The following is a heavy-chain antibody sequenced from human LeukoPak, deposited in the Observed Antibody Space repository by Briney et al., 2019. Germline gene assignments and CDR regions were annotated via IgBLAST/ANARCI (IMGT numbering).Heavy chain of an antibody. D-gene: IGHD1-1*01. V-gene: IGHV1-8*03. CDR3: ARGNGEWNDRAFDYIYYMDV. Sequence: ASVKVSCKVSGYTFTNYDINWVRQATGQRLEWMGWMNTNSGNTGYAQKFQGRVTITSDSHISTAYMERRSLRSEDTGVYYCARGNGEWNDRAFDYIYYMDVWGKGTTVTVS. J-gene: IGHJ6*03. CDR2: MNTNSGNT. CDR1: GYTFTNYD.